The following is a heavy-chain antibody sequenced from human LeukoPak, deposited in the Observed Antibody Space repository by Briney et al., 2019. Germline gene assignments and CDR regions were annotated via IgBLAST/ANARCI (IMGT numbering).Heavy chain of an antibody. D-gene: IGHD2-2*02. Sequence: GESLKISSKGSGYSFRDYWIGWVRQMPGKGPELMGLIFPDDSETKYSPSFQGQVTISVDKSISTAYVQWSSLKASDTAIYYCARYGLQGCSTNCYRSVYYYGMDVWGQGTAVTVSS. J-gene: IGHJ6*02. V-gene: IGHV5-51*01. CDR3: ARYGLQGCSTNCYRSVYYYGMDV. CDR1: GYSFRDYW. CDR2: IFPDDSET.